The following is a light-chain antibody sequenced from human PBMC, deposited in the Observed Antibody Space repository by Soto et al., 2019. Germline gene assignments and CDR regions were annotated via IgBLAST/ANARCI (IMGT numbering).Light chain of an antibody. V-gene: IGKV1-39*01. J-gene: IGKJ5*01. Sequence: DIQMTQSPSSLSASVGDKVTITCRASQIINRYLNWYQQKPGRAPKLLIYTVSVLESGVPARFSGSGSGTDFTLTINSLQPEDFATYYCQQSYSMPITFGQGTRLEI. CDR3: QQSYSMPIT. CDR2: TVS. CDR1: QIINRY.